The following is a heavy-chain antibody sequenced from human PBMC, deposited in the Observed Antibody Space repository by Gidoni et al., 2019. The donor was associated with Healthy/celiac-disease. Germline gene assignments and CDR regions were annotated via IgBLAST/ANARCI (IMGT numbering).Heavy chain of an antibody. J-gene: IGHJ6*03. CDR1: GFPFSSYG. V-gene: IGHV3-30*18. CDR2: ISYDGSNK. CDR3: AKDSNGSGSYYSYYYYYYMDV. D-gene: IGHD3-10*01. Sequence: QVQLVESGGGVVQPGRSLRLSCAAYGFPFSSYGMPWVRQAPGKGLALVSVISYDGSNKYYAYSVKGRFTISRDNSKNTLYLQMNSLRAEDTAVYYCAKDSNGSGSYYSYYYYYYMDVWGKGTTVTVSS.